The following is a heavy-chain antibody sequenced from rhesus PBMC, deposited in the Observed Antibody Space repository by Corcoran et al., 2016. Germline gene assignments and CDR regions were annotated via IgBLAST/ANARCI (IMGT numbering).Heavy chain of an antibody. CDR1: GGSISSSNW. CDR3: ARDRITRMITGYYYTGLDY. Sequence: QVQLQESGPAVVKPSETLSLTCAVSGGSISSSNWWSWICQPPGKGLEGIGRIYGSGRSTKDNPSLKSRVTISIDTSKNQFSLKLSSVTAADTAVYYCARDRITRMITGYYYTGLDYWGQGVLVTVSS. V-gene: IGHV4-93*01. D-gene: IGHD3-9*01. J-gene: IGHJ4*01. CDR2: IYGSGRST.